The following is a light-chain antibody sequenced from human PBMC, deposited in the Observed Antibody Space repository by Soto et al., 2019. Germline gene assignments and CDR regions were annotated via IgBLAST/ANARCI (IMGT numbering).Light chain of an antibody. Sequence: QTAMTQPASVSGAYGQSITISCTETSSDVGSYNLVSWYQQHPGKAPKLMIYEVSKRPSGVSNRFSGSKSGNTASLTISGLQAEDEADYYCCSYAGSSLYVFGTGTKVTVL. CDR2: EVS. CDR1: SSDVGSYNL. J-gene: IGLJ1*01. V-gene: IGLV2-23*02. CDR3: CSYAGSSLYV.